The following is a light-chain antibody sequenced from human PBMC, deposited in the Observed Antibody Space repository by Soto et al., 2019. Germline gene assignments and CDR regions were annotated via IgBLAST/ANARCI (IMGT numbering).Light chain of an antibody. CDR2: GAS. CDR3: HQYNNWPPWT. Sequence: EGVLTQSPATLAVSPGERATLSCRASHSISSNLAWYQQTPGQAPRLLIYGASTRATGIPARFSGSGSGTEFTLTISSLQSEDFAVYYCHQYNNWPPWTFGQGTKVDNK. V-gene: IGKV3-15*01. J-gene: IGKJ1*01. CDR1: HSISSN.